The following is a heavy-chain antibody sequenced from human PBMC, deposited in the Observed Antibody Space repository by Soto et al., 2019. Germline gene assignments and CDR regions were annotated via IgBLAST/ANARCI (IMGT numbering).Heavy chain of an antibody. CDR3: AKAISDYYAPFDF. J-gene: IGHJ4*02. CDR2: IVVGSGNT. V-gene: IGHV1-58*01. Sequence: VASVKVSCKTSGFTFTSSAVQWVRQARGQRLEWIGWIVVGSGNTKYAQKFQERVTITRDMSTSTVYMELSSLRSEDTAVYYCAKAISDYYAPFDFWGQGTLVTVST. CDR1: GFTFTSSA. D-gene: IGHD3-22*01.